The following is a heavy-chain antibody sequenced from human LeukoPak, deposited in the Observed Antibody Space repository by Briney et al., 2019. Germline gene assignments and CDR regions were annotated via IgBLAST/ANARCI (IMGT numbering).Heavy chain of an antibody. Sequence: NSSETLSLTCAVYGGSFSGYYWSWIRQPPGKGLEWIGEINHSGSTNYNPSLKSRVTISVDTSKNQFSLKLSSVTAADTAVYYCAREGQQLVFDPWGQGTLVTVSS. CDR2: INHSGST. J-gene: IGHJ5*02. V-gene: IGHV4-34*01. CDR3: AREGQQLVFDP. CDR1: GGSFSGYY. D-gene: IGHD6-13*01.